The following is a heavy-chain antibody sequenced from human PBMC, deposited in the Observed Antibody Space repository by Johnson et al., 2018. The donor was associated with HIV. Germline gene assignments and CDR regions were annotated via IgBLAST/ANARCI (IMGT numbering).Heavy chain of an antibody. J-gene: IGHJ3*02. CDR1: GFTFSSYA. D-gene: IGHD6-6*01. V-gene: IGHV3-30*04. CDR3: AKDLSSSDLFDAFDI. CDR2: ISYDGSNK. Sequence: QVQLVESGGGVVQPGRSLRLSCAASGFTFSSYAMHWVRQAPGKGLEWVAVISYDGSNKYYADSVKGRFTISRDNSKKTLYLQMNSLRAEDTAVYYCAKDLSSSDLFDAFDIWGQGTMVTVSS.